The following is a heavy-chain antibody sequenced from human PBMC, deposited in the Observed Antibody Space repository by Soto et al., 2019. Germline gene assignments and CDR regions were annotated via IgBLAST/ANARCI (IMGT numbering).Heavy chain of an antibody. D-gene: IGHD3-3*01. CDR3: ARGGPGLPSITIFGVVNNNWFDP. Sequence: GPPVKVSCKASGGTFSSYAISWVRQAPGQGLEWMGGIIPIFGTANYAQKFQGRVTITADKSTSTAYMELSSLRSEDTAVYYCARGGPGLPSITIFGVVNNNWFDPWGQGTLVTVSS. V-gene: IGHV1-69*06. CDR1: GGTFSSYA. CDR2: IIPIFGTA. J-gene: IGHJ5*01.